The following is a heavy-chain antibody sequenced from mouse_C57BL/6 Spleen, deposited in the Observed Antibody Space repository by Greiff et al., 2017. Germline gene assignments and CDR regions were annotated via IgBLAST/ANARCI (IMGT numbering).Heavy chain of an antibody. CDR1: GFNFKNTY. D-gene: IGHD1-1*01. CDR2: IYPANGIT. V-gene: IGHV14-3*01. Sequence: VQLQQSVPELVRPGASVKLSCKASGFNFKNTYMHWVKQRHEQGLEGIGRIYPANGITKYAPKFQGKATLTVDTSSNTAYLQLSSLTSEYTAIYCCDRERVYYYGSSYNWFAYWGQGTLVTVSA. CDR3: DRERVYYYGSSYNWFAY. J-gene: IGHJ3*01.